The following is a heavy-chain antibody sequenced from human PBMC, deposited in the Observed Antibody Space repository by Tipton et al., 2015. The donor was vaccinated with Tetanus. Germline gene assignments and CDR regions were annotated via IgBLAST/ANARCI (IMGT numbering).Heavy chain of an antibody. CDR3: ARDRGVRGGYYYYHGMDV. CDR1: SGSIDSYY. Sequence: TLSLTCTVSSGSIDSYYWSWIRQPPGKGLDWIGYISYTGTTHYNPSLKSRVTISLDRSKNQFSLKLTSVTAADTAVYYCARDRGVRGGYYYYHGMDVWGQGTTVTVSS. V-gene: IGHV4-59*12. J-gene: IGHJ6*02. CDR2: ISYTGTT. D-gene: IGHD3-10*01.